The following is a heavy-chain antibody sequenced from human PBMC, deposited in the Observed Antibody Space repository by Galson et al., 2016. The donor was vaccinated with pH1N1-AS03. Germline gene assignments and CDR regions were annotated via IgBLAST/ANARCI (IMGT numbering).Heavy chain of an antibody. D-gene: IGHD2-2*01. Sequence: SLRLSCAASGFTFSTLWMTWVRQAPGKGLEWVANIKQDGSEKYYVDSVKGRFTISRDNAKNSLYLQMNSLRAEDTAVYYCARDSEYCRSTCCRGDAFDIWGQGTMVTVSS. CDR1: GFTFSTLW. CDR2: IKQDGSEK. CDR3: ARDSEYCRSTCCRGDAFDI. V-gene: IGHV3-7*03. J-gene: IGHJ3*02.